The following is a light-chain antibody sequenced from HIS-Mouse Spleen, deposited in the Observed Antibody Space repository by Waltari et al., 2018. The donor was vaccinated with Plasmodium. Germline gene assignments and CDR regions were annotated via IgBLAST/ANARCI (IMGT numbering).Light chain of an antibody. CDR3: NSRDSSGNHQV. V-gene: IGLV3-19*01. J-gene: IGLJ3*02. CDR1: SLRSYY. CDR2: GKN. Sequence: SSELTQDPAVSVALGQTVRITCQGDSLRSYYARWYQQTPGQAPVLFIYGKNNRPSGIPDRCAGSSSGNTASLTITGAQAEDEADYYCNSRDSSGNHQVFGGGTKLTVL.